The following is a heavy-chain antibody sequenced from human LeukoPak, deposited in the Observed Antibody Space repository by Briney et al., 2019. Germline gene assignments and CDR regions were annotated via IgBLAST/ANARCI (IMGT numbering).Heavy chain of an antibody. D-gene: IGHD5-18*01. CDR3: ARTGTAMVSAFDI. CDR1: GFTFNKHW. CDR2: INSDGSST. Sequence: PGGSLRLSCAPSGFTFNKHWMHWVRQAPGKGLVWVSRINSDGSSTSYADSVKGRFTISRDNAKNTLFLQMNSLRAEDTAVYYCARTGTAMVSAFDIWGQGTLVTASS. V-gene: IGHV3-74*01. J-gene: IGHJ3*02.